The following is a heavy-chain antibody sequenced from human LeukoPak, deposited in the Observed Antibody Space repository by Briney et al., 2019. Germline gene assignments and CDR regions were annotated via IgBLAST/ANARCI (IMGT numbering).Heavy chain of an antibody. CDR1: DFTVSNNY. D-gene: IGHD3-16*01. V-gene: IGHV3-53*01. Sequence: PGGSLRLSCAASDFTVSNNYMSWVRQAPGKGLEWVSVIYSNESTYYADSVKGRFTISRDNAKNSLYLQMNSLRAEDTAVYYCARDTLRRAYWFDPWGQGTLVTVSS. CDR3: ARDTLRRAYWFDP. J-gene: IGHJ5*02. CDR2: IYSNEST.